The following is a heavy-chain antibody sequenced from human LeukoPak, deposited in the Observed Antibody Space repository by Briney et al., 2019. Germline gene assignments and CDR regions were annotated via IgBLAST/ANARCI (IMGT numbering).Heavy chain of an antibody. D-gene: IGHD3-10*01. CDR3: ARPYYYGSGSYLGY. V-gene: IGHV4-39*07. CDR1: GGSISSSSYY. CDR2: IYYSGST. J-gene: IGHJ4*02. Sequence: SETLSLTCTVSGGSISSSSYYWGWIRQPPGKGLEWIGSIYYSGSTYYKSSLKSRVTVSVGTSKNQFSLKLSSVTAADTAVYYCARPYYYGSGSYLGYWGQGTLVTVSS.